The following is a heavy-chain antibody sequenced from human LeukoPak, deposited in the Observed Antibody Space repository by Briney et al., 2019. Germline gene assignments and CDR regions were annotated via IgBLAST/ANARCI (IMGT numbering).Heavy chain of an antibody. CDR1: GFTFSSNY. V-gene: IGHV3-53*01. D-gene: IGHD7-27*01. Sequence: GGSLRLSCAASGFTFSSNYMSWVRQAPGKGLEWVSVIYSGGSTYYADSVKGRFTISRDNSKNTLYLQMNCLRAEDTAVYYCVGGAPNWGFDFWGQGTLVTVSS. J-gene: IGHJ4*02. CDR3: VGGAPNWGFDF. CDR2: IYSGGST.